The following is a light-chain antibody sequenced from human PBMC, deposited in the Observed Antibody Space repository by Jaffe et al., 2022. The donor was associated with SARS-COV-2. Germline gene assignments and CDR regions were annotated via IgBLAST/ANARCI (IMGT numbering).Light chain of an antibody. CDR1: QSVLYSSNNKNY. J-gene: IGKJ2*01. CDR2: WAS. CDR3: HQYYSTPYT. Sequence: DIVMTQSPDSLAVSLGERATINCKSSQSVLYSSNNKNYLAWYQQKPRQPPKLLIYWASTRESGVPDRFSGSGSGTDFTLTINSLQADDVAVYYCHQYYSTPYTFGQGTKLEIK. V-gene: IGKV4-1*01.